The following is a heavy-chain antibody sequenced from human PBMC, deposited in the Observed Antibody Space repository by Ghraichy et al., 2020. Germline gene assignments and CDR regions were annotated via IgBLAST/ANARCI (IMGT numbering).Heavy chain of an antibody. CDR3: ARDHYYDSSPLGY. CDR1: GFTFSSYW. CDR2: IKQDGSEK. Sequence: GGSLRLSCAASGFTFSSYWMSWVRQAPGKGLEWVANIKQDGSEKYYVDSVKGRFTISRDNAKNSLYLQMNSLRAEDTAVYYCARDHYYDSSPLGYWGQGTLVTVSS. J-gene: IGHJ4*02. D-gene: IGHD3-22*01. V-gene: IGHV3-7*01.